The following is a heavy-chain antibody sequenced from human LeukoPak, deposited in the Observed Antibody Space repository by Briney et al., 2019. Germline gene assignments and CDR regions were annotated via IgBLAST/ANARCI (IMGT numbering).Heavy chain of an antibody. CDR1: GFIFSSYE. CDR3: ARGSYYLDC. V-gene: IGHV3-48*03. J-gene: IGHJ4*02. Sequence: GGSLRLSCAASGFIFSSYEMNWVRQAPGKGLEWVSHISHSGVTIYYADSVEGRFTMSRDNAKNSLYLQMNSLRAEDTAVYYCARGSYYLDCWGQGILVTVSS. CDR2: ISHSGVTI.